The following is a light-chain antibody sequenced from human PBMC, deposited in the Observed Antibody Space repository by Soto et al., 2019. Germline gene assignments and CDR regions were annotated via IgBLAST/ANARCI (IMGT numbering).Light chain of an antibody. CDR2: DAS. Sequence: DIQMTQSPSSLSASVGDRVTITCQASQDITNYLHWFQQKPGKAPKLLIYDASNLETGVPSRFSGSGSGTDFTLTISSLQPEDIATYYCQQYDNLPLTFGGGTKVDIK. V-gene: IGKV1-33*01. CDR1: QDITNY. CDR3: QQYDNLPLT. J-gene: IGKJ4*01.